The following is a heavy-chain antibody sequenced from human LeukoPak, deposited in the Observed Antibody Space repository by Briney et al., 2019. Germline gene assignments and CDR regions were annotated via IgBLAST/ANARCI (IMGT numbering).Heavy chain of an antibody. CDR2: ISAYNGNT. D-gene: IGHD1-26*01. V-gene: IGHV1-18*01. J-gene: IGHJ4*02. CDR1: GYTFTSYG. CDR3: ARTRELLWYFDY. Sequence: ASVKVSCTASGYTFTSYGISWVRQAPGQGLEWMGWISAYNGNTNYAQKLQGRVTMTTDTSTSTAYMELRSLRSDDTAVYYCARTRELLWYFDYWGQGTLVTVSS.